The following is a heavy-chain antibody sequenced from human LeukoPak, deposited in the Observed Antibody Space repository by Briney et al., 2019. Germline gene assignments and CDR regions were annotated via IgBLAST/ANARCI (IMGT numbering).Heavy chain of an antibody. J-gene: IGHJ5*02. D-gene: IGHD1-14*01. CDR1: DGSIIPYY. V-gene: IGHV4-4*07. CDR2: IYPSGST. CDR3: AKLSPNRWFDP. Sequence: SETLSLTCTVSDGSIIPYYWSWIRQPAGKGLEWIGRIYPSGSTTYNPSLKSRVTMSVDTSKNQFSLKLTSVTAADTAVYYCAKLSPNRWFDPWGQGILVTASS.